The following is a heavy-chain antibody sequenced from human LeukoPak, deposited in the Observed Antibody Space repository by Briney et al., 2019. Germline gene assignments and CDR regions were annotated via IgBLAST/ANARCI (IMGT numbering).Heavy chain of an antibody. CDR2: IYYSGST. V-gene: IGHV4-59*01. D-gene: IGHD4-11*01. Sequence: SETLSLTCTVCGVSISSYYWSWIRQPPGKGLEWIGYIYYSGSTKYNPSLKSRVTISVDTSKNQFSLKLSSVTAADTAVYYCARYRGKTTVSSLDWFDPWGQGTLVTVSS. CDR3: ARYRGKTTVSSLDWFDP. J-gene: IGHJ5*02. CDR1: GVSISSYY.